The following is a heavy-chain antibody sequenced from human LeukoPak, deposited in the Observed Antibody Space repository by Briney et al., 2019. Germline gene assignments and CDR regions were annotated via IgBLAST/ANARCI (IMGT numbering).Heavy chain of an antibody. V-gene: IGHV1-8*03. D-gene: IGHD3-3*01. Sequence: ASVKVSCKASGYTFTSYDINWVRQATGQGLEWMGWMNPNSGNTGYAQKFQGRVTITRNTSISTAYMELSSLRSEDTAVYYCARSKGYDFWSGFPYYFDYWGQGTLVTVSS. J-gene: IGHJ4*02. CDR3: ARSKGYDFWSGFPYYFDY. CDR2: MNPNSGNT. CDR1: GYTFTSYD.